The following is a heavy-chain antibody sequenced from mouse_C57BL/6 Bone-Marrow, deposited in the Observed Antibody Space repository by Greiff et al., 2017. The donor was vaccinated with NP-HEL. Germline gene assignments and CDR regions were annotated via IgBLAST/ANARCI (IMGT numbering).Heavy chain of an antibody. CDR1: GFNIKDDY. V-gene: IGHV14-4*01. J-gene: IGHJ1*03. CDR3: TTPWYFDV. Sequence: DVQLQESGAELVRPGASVKLSCTASGFNIKDDYMHWVKQRPEQGLEWIGWIDPENGDTEYASKFQGKATITADTSSNTAYLQLSSLTSEDTAVYYCTTPWYFDVWGTGTTVTVSS. CDR2: IDPENGDT.